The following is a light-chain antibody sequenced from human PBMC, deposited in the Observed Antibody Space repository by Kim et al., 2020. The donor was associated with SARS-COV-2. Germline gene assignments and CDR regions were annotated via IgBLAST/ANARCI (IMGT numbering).Light chain of an antibody. J-gene: IGKJ1*01. CDR1: QDINNY. CDR2: GAS. CDR3: LQHVTYPLT. Sequence: ASVGDRGTITCRASQDINNYLAWFQQRPGKVPGRLIFGASRLQSGVPSRFSGSGSGTEFTLTIDSLQPEDFATYYCLQHVTYPLTFGLGTKVDIK. V-gene: IGKV1-17*03.